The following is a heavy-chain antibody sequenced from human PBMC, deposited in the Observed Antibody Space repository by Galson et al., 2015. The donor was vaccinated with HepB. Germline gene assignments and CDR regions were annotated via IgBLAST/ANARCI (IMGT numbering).Heavy chain of an antibody. D-gene: IGHD3-10*01. V-gene: IGHV3-7*03. CDR3: AGEFGEFNLFDY. J-gene: IGHJ4*02. Sequence: SLRLSCAASGFTFSSYWMSWVRQAPGKGLEWVANIKQDGSEKYYVDSVKGRFTISRDNAKNSLYLQMNSLRAEDTAVYYCAGEFGEFNLFDYWGQGTLVTVSS. CDR1: GFTFSSYW. CDR2: IKQDGSEK.